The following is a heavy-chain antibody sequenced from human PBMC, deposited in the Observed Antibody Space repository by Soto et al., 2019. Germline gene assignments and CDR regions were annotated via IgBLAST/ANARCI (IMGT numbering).Heavy chain of an antibody. Sequence: ASVKVSCKASRYTFTGYYMHWVRQAPGQGLEWMGWINPNSGGTNYAQKFQGWVTMTRDTSISTAYMELSRLRSDDTAVYYCARGDVVSSSYNWFDPWGQGTLVTVSS. CDR2: INPNSGGT. J-gene: IGHJ5*02. CDR3: ARGDVVSSSYNWFDP. CDR1: RYTFTGYY. V-gene: IGHV1-2*04. D-gene: IGHD6-6*01.